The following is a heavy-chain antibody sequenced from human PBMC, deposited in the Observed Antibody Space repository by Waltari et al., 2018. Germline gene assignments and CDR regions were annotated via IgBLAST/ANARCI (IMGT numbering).Heavy chain of an antibody. CDR2: GYYSGST. CDR1: GGSISSHY. Sequence: QVQLQESGPGLVKPSETLSLTFTVSGGSISSHYLNWIRQPPGKGLAWFGYGYYSGSTKYNPSLKSRVSISVDTSKNQFSLKLFSVTAADTALYYCARGPYSSGWPYYFDSCGQGTLVTVSS. CDR3: ARGPYSSGWPYYFDS. V-gene: IGHV4-59*11. J-gene: IGHJ4*02. D-gene: IGHD6-19*01.